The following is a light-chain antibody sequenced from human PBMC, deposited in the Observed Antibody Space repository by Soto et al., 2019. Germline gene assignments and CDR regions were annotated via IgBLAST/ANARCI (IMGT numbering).Light chain of an antibody. CDR3: QVWDSDSEHYV. V-gene: IGLV3-21*02. Sequence: SYELTQPSSVSVAPGQTARIPCGGDNIGTKSVHWYRQRPGQAPVLVVYDDTSRPSGTPDRVSGSNSGNTATLTISRVEAGDEADYYCQVWDSDSEHYVFGGGTKLTVL. CDR2: DDT. CDR1: NIGTKS. J-gene: IGLJ1*01.